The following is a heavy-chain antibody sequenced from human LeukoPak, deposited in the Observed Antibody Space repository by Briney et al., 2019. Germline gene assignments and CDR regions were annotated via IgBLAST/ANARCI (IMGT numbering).Heavy chain of an antibody. Sequence: GASVKVSCKASGYTFTIYYMHWVRQAPGQGLEWMGIIDPSGGSTSYAQKFQGRVTMTRDTSTSTVYMELSSLRSEDTAVYYCARDPVSFTTGNWFDPWGQGTLVTVSS. CDR2: IDPSGGST. V-gene: IGHV1-46*01. CDR1: GYTFTIYY. D-gene: IGHD3-22*01. CDR3: ARDPVSFTTGNWFDP. J-gene: IGHJ5*02.